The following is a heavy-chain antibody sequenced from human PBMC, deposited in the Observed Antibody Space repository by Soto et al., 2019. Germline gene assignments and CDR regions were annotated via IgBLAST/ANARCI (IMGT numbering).Heavy chain of an antibody. CDR2: IYYSGST. CDR1: GGSISSSSYY. D-gene: IGHD3-3*01. J-gene: IGHJ4*02. CDR3: ARVITIFGVVIVDY. Sequence: SETLSLTCTVSGGSISSSSYYWGWIRQPPGKGLEWIGSIYYSGSTYYNPSLKSRVTISVDTSKNQFSLKLSSVTAADTAVYYCARVITIFGVVIVDYWGQGTLVTAPQ. V-gene: IGHV4-39*01.